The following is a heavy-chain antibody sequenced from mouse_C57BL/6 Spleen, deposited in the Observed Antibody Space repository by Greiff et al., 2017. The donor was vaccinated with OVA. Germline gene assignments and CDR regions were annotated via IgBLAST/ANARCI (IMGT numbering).Heavy chain of an antibody. CDR3: AREVLTGTRFFDY. J-gene: IGHJ2*01. CDR2: ISDGGSYT. Sequence: EVQRVESGGGLVKPGGSLKLSCAASGFTFSSYAMSWVRQTPEKRLEWVATISDGGSYTYYPDNVKGRFTITRDNSKNNLYLQMSHLKSEDTAMYYYAREVLTGTRFFDYWGRGTTLTVSS. D-gene: IGHD4-1*01. CDR1: GFTFSSYA. V-gene: IGHV5-4*01.